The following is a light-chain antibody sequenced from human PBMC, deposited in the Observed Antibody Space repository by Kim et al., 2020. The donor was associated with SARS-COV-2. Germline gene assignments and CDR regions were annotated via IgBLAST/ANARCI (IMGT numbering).Light chain of an antibody. J-gene: IGLJ3*02. V-gene: IGLV3-19*01. Sequence: ALGQTVRITCQGDSLRSYYASWYQQKRGQAPVRVIYGKNNRPSGIPDRFAGSSSGNTASLTITGAQAEDEADYYCNSRDSSGNHWVFGGGTQLTVL. CDR1: SLRSYY. CDR3: NSRDSSGNHWV. CDR2: GKN.